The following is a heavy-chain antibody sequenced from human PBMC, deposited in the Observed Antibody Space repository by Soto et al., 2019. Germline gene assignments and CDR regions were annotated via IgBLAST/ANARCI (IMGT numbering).Heavy chain of an antibody. J-gene: IGHJ4*02. Sequence: LRLSCAASGFTFSSYAMSWVRQAPGKGLEWVSAISGSGASTYFADSVKGRFTISRDNSKNTLYLHMNRLRAEDTAVFYCAKHGTFYYDNSDSHFDYWGQGILVTVSS. CDR1: GFTFSSYA. CDR3: AKHGTFYYDNSDSHFDY. D-gene: IGHD3-22*01. CDR2: ISGSGAST. V-gene: IGHV3-23*01.